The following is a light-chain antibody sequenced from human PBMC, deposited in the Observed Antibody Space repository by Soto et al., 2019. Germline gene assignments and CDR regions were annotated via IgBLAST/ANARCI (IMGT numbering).Light chain of an antibody. V-gene: IGLV2-14*01. CDR2: QVT. CDR3: TSYTAFSTDIL. CDR1: SSGVGNYNF. J-gene: IGLJ2*01. Sequence: QSVLTQPASVSGSPGQSITISCTGTSSGVGNYNFVSWYQHHAGTAPKLIIYQVTNRPSGVSDRFSGSKSGDTASLTISGLQAEDEADYYCTSYTAFSTDILFGGGTKVTVL.